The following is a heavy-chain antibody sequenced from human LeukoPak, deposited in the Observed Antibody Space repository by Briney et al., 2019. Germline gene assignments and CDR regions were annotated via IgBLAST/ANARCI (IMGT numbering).Heavy chain of an antibody. CDR3: ARPDGSRWHRSWFDP. Sequence: SETLSLTCIVSGGSISSDYWSWIRQPPGKGLEWIGYNYPSGGTDYNPSLKSRVTMSADTSKNQFSLKLGSVTAADTAVYYCARPDGSRWHRSWFDPWGQGTLVTVSS. V-gene: IGHV4-4*09. CDR1: GGSISSDY. CDR2: NYPSGGT. D-gene: IGHD6-13*01. J-gene: IGHJ5*02.